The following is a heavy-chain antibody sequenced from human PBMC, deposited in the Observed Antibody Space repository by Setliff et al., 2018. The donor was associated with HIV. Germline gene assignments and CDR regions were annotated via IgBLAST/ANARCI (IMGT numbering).Heavy chain of an antibody. Sequence: HGESLKISCKGSGYSFTSYWIGWVRQMPGKGLEWMGIIYPGDSDTRYSPSFQGQVTISADKSISTAYVQWSSLKASDTAMYYCATWTRAETSENFQHWGQGTRVTVSS. J-gene: IGHJ1*01. CDR1: GYSFTSYW. CDR2: IYPGDSDT. CDR3: ATWTRAETSENFQH. D-gene: IGHD4-17*01. V-gene: IGHV5-51*01.